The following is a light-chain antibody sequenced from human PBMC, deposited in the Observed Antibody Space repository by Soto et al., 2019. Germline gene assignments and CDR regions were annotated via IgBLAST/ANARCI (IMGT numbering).Light chain of an antibody. J-gene: IGLJ7*01. CDR3: CSYAGSYTWV. CDR2: DVS. V-gene: IGLV2-11*01. CDR1: SSDVGDYMF. Sequence: QSALTQPRSVSGSPGQSVTISCAGTSSDVGDYMFVSWYQQRPGKAPKVMIFDVSERPSGVPDRFSGSKSGNTASLTISGLQADDEADYYCCSYAGSYTWVFGGGTQLTVL.